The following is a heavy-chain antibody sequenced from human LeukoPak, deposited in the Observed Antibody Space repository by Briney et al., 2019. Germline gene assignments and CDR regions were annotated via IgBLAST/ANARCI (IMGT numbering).Heavy chain of an antibody. CDR2: IYISGST. D-gene: IGHD4/OR15-4a*01. Sequence: SETLSLSCTVSGGSISSGGYYWSWIRQHPGKGLEWIGRIYISGSTNYSPSLKSRVTMSVDTSKNQFSLNLISVTAADTAVYYCARALNPLTGTYYFDYWGQGTLVTVSS. J-gene: IGHJ4*02. CDR3: ARALNPLTGTYYFDY. CDR1: GGSISSGGYY. V-gene: IGHV4-61*08.